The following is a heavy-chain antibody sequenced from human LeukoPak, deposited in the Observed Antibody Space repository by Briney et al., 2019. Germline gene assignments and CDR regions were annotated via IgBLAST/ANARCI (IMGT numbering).Heavy chain of an antibody. V-gene: IGHV1-69*01. CDR3: ARGYCSNNICLGRPYFDY. Sequence: ASVKVSCKVSGGTFSSYAISWVRQAPGQGLEWMGGIIPIFGTANYAQKFQGRVTITADESTSTAYMEVSSLRSDDTAMYYCARGYCSNNICLGRPYFDYWGQGTLVTVSS. J-gene: IGHJ4*02. CDR2: IIPIFGTA. D-gene: IGHD2-2*01. CDR1: GGTFSSYA.